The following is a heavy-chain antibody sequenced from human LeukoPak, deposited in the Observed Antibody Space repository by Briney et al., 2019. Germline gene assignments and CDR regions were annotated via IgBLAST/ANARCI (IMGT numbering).Heavy chain of an antibody. J-gene: IGHJ6*04. CDR1: GFTFSSYA. Sequence: PGGSLRLSCAASGFTFSSYAMSWVRQAPGKGLEWVSTISGSGGSTYYADSVKGRFTISRDISKNTLYLQMNSLRAEDTAVYYCTTEFLIVVVPAATAHSLGDVWGKGTTVTVSS. CDR2: ISGSGGST. V-gene: IGHV3-23*01. CDR3: TTEFLIVVVPAATAHSLGDV. D-gene: IGHD2-2*01.